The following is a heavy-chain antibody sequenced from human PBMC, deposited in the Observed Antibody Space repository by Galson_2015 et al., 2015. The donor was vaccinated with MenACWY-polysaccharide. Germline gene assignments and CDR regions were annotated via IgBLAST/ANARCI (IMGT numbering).Heavy chain of an antibody. Sequence: SLRLSCAASGFTFSNYGMHWVRQAPGRGLEWVALIWNDGNNKNYVDSVKGRFTISRDNSKNTLYLQMNSLRAEDTAVYYCARGVQLERKGRANWFDPWGQGTLVTVSS. J-gene: IGHJ5*02. CDR3: ARGVQLERKGRANWFDP. CDR1: GFTFSNYG. D-gene: IGHD1-1*01. V-gene: IGHV3-33*01. CDR2: IWNDGNNK.